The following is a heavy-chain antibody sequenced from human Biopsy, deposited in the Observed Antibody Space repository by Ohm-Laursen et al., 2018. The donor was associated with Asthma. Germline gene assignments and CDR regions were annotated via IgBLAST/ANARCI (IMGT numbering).Heavy chain of an antibody. CDR3: ARGYSGSDRIVYYYSGLEV. CDR1: GGTFRNFA. V-gene: IGHV1-69*13. Sequence: SVKVSCNVSGGTFRNFAISWVRQAPGQGLEWMGGLIPVLGTPDHAQMFEGRVTITADESTSTAYMELSSLSSEDTAVYYCARGYSGSDRIVYYYSGLEVWGQGTTVTVSS. CDR2: LIPVLGTP. D-gene: IGHD5-12*01. J-gene: IGHJ6*02.